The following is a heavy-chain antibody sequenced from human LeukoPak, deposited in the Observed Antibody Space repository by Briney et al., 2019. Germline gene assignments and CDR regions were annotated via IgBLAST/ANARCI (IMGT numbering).Heavy chain of an antibody. Sequence: GGSLRLLCAASGFTFRSYAMLWVRQAPGKGLEWVSVLIGSGNSAYYADSVKGRFTISRDNSQNTLYLQMNSLRAEDTAVYYCAKGVASSADSAFDYWGQGTLVTVSS. CDR1: GFTFRSYA. CDR3: AKGVASSADSAFDY. V-gene: IGHV3-23*01. J-gene: IGHJ4*02. CDR2: LIGSGNSA. D-gene: IGHD3-22*01.